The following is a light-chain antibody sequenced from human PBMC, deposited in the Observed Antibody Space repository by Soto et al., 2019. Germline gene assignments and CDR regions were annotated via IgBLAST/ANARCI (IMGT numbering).Light chain of an antibody. CDR1: QNINTY. J-gene: IGKJ3*01. Sequence: DIQMTQSPSSLSASVGDRVTITCRASQNINTYLNWYQQRPGQAPQLLIFTASSFQGGVPARFRASGSRTDFTLTISSLQPDDFATYYCQQTYAAPVTFGPGTKVDIK. CDR2: TAS. CDR3: QQTYAAPVT. V-gene: IGKV1-39*01.